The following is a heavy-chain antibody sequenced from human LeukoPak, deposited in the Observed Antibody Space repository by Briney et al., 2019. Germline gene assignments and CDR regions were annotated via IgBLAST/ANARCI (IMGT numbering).Heavy chain of an antibody. D-gene: IGHD5-18*01. CDR1: GDSISSGDYY. CDR2: FYTSGST. J-gene: IGHJ4*02. CDR3: AREDVDTAMVDY. V-gene: IGHV4-61*02. Sequence: SETLSLTCTVSGDSISSGDYYWSWIRQPAGKGLEWIGRFYTSGSTNYNPSLKSRVTISVDTSKNQFSLKLNSVTAADTAVYYCAREDVDTAMVDYWGQGTLVTVSS.